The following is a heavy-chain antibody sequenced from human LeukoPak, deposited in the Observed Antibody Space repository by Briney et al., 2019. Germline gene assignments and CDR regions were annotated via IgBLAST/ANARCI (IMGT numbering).Heavy chain of an antibody. Sequence: GASVKVSCKASGYTFTSYYMYWVRQAPGQGLEWMGIINPSDGSTSYAQKFQGRVTMTRDTSTSTVYMELSSLRSEDTAVYYCARVALAAHYGSGSYYNPFDYWGQGTLVTVSS. J-gene: IGHJ4*02. CDR3: ARVALAAHYGSGSYYNPFDY. CDR1: GYTFTSYY. D-gene: IGHD3-10*01. V-gene: IGHV1-46*01. CDR2: INPSDGST.